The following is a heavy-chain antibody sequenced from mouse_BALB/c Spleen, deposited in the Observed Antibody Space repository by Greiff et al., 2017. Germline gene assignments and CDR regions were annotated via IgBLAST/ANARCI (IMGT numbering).Heavy chain of an antibody. J-gene: IGHJ3*01. CDR2: ISYDGSN. V-gene: IGHV3-6*02. D-gene: IGHD1-1*02. Sequence: EVKLVESGPGLVKPSQSLSLTCSVTGYSITSGYYWNWIRQFPGNKLEWMGYISYDGSNNYNPSLKNRISITRDTSKNQFFLKLNSVTTEDTATYYCARDGGGNHGKFAYWGQGTLVTVSA. CDR3: ARDGGGNHGKFAY. CDR1: GYSITSGYY.